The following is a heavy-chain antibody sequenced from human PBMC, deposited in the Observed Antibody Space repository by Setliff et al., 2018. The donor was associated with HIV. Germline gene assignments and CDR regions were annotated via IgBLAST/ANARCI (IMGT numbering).Heavy chain of an antibody. CDR2: IYYSGST. CDR1: GGSITPHY. CDR3: ASSNYRLVYFDY. V-gene: IGHV4-59*11. J-gene: IGHJ4*02. Sequence: SETLSLTCTVSGGSITPHYWSWIRQPPGKGLEWIGLIYYSGSTNYSPSLKSRVTISVDSSKNQFSLKLSSVTAADTAVYYCASSNYRLVYFDYWGQGTLVTVSS. D-gene: IGHD1-7*01.